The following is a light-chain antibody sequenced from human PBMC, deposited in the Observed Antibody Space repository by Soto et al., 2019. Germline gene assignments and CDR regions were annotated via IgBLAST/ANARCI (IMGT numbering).Light chain of an antibody. V-gene: IGLV1-40*01. J-gene: IGLJ2*01. Sequence: QPVLTQPPSVSGAPGQRVTISCTGSSSNIGAGYEVHWYQQLPGTAPKLLIYRNTDRPSGVPDRFSGSKSATSASLAITGLQAEDEADYYCQSYDSSLPGSVVFGGGTKLTVL. CDR3: QSYDSSLPGSVV. CDR1: SSNIGAGYE. CDR2: RNT.